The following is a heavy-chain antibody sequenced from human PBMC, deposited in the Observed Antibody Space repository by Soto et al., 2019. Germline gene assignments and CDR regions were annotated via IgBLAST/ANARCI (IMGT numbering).Heavy chain of an antibody. J-gene: IGHJ6*02. Sequence: GASVKVSCKASGFTFIRYGITWVRQAPGQGLEWMGWISAYNGHTEYAQKFQGRVTMTIDTSTTTAFMELRSLRSDDTAVYYCARGGYYDNVWGKLSHYGLAKWSQGSSVTVSS. D-gene: IGHD3-16*01. CDR2: ISAYNGHT. V-gene: IGHV1-18*01. CDR3: ARGGYYDNVWGKLSHYGLAK. CDR1: GFTFIRYG.